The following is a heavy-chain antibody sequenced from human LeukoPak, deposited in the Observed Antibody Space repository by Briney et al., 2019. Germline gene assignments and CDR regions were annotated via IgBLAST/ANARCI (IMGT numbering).Heavy chain of an antibody. CDR1: GITFSDYW. V-gene: IGHV3-7*01. J-gene: IGHJ4*02. Sequence: GGSLRLSCAASGITFSDYWMSWVRQAPGKGPQWVANIKDDGSEKYYMGSVKGRFTISRDNAKNSLYLQMNSLRAEDTAVYYCARIYGANSKYYFDYWGQGTLVTVSS. D-gene: IGHD4-23*01. CDR3: ARIYGANSKYYFDY. CDR2: IKDDGSEK.